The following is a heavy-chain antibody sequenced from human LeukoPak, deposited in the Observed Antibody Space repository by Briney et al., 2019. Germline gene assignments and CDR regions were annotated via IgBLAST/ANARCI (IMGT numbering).Heavy chain of an antibody. CDR1: GGSISSSSYY. CDR2: IYYSGST. D-gene: IGHD3-10*01. Sequence: PSETLSLTCTVSGGSISSSSYYWGWIRQPPGKGLEWIGSIYYSGSTYYNPSLKSRGTISVDTSKNQFSLKLSSVTAADTAVYYCARRLPGFLVRGVLNGNWFDPWGQGILVTVSS. V-gene: IGHV4-39*07. J-gene: IGHJ5*02. CDR3: ARRLPGFLVRGVLNGNWFDP.